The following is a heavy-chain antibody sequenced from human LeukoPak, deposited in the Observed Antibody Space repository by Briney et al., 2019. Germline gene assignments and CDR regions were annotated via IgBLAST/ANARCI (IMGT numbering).Heavy chain of an antibody. D-gene: IGHD7-27*01. V-gene: IGHV1-69*02. CDR3: ARPTNWGYAFDI. J-gene: IGHJ3*02. CDR1: GGTFSSYT. Sequence: SVKVSCKASGGTFSSYTISWVRQAPGQGLEWMGRIIPILGIANYAQKFQGRVTITADKSTSTAYMELSSLRSEDAAVYYCARPTNWGYAFDIWGQGIMVTVSS. CDR2: IIPILGIA.